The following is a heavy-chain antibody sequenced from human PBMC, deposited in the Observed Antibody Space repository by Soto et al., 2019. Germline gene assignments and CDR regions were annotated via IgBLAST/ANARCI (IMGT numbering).Heavy chain of an antibody. CDR3: ARSPSEYDYIWGSYRYSEGFFDY. CDR2: ISAYNGNT. CDR1: GYTFTSYG. V-gene: IGHV1-18*01. Sequence: QVPLVQSGAEVKKPGASVKVSCKASGYTFTSYGISWVRQAPGQGLEWMGWISAYNGNTNYAQKLQGRVTMTTDTSTSTDYLEMRSLRSDDTAVYYCARSPSEYDYIWGSYRYSEGFFDYWGQGTLVTVST. D-gene: IGHD3-16*02. J-gene: IGHJ4*02.